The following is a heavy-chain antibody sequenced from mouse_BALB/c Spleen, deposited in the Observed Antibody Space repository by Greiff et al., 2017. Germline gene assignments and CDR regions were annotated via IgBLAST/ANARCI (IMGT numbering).Heavy chain of an antibody. CDR2: IHYSGST. D-gene: IGHD2-1*01. CDR3: STGTSYYFDY. Sequence: EVMLVESGPDLVKPSQSLSLTCTVTGYSFTSGYSWHLIQQFPGNKLEWMGYIHYSGSTNYNPSLKSRISITHDTSKNQFFLQLNSVTTEDTATYYCSTGTSYYFDYWGQGTTLTVSS. V-gene: IGHV3-1*02. J-gene: IGHJ2*01. CDR1: GYSFTSGYS.